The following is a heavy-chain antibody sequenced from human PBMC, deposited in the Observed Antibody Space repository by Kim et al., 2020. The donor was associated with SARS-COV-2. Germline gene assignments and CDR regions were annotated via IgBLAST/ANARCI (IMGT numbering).Heavy chain of an antibody. J-gene: IGHJ6*02. Sequence: ASVKVSCKASGYTFTSYGISWVRQAPGQGLEWMGWISAYNGNTNYAQKLQGRVTMTTDTSTSTAYMELRSLRSDDTAVYYCARPSAAAGRGRAHWGMDVWGQGTTVTVSS. V-gene: IGHV1-18*01. D-gene: IGHD6-13*01. CDR1: GYTFTSYG. CDR3: ARPSAAAGRGRAHWGMDV. CDR2: ISAYNGNT.